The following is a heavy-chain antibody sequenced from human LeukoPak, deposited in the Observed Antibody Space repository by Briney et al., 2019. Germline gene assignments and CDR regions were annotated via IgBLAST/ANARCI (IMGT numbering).Heavy chain of an antibody. CDR3: AKSSPLTNRDSSGYYRSGYAFDI. CDR2: IRGCGGRT. CDR1: TLRFSTYW. Sequence: GRSLRLSSAASTLRFSTYWMHWDRQPPGKGLEWVSAIRGCGGRTYYADSVKGRFTISRDNSKNTLYLQMNSLRAEDTAVYYCAKSSPLTNRDSSGYYRSGYAFDIWGQGTMVTVSS. J-gene: IGHJ3*02. V-gene: IGHV3-23*01. D-gene: IGHD3-22*01.